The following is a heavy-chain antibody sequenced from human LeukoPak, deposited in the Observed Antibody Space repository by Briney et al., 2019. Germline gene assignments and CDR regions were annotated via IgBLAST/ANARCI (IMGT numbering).Heavy chain of an antibody. V-gene: IGHV3-30*02. CDR3: AKSVEMATITSHFDY. CDR2: IRYDGGNK. CDR1: GLTFSTYG. D-gene: IGHD5-24*01. J-gene: IGHJ4*02. Sequence: GGSLRLSCAASGLTFSTYGMHWVRQAPGKGLEWVAFIRYDGGNKYYADSVKGRFTISRDDSKNTLYLQMNSLRADDTAVYYCAKSVEMATITSHFDYWGQGTLVTVSS.